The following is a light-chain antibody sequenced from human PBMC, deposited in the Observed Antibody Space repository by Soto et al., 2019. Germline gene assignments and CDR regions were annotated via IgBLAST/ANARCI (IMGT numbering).Light chain of an antibody. CDR1: QSVSSSY. Sequence: ESVLTQSAGTLSLSPGERATPSCRASQSVSSSYLAWYQQKPGQAPRLLIYGASSRATGIPDRFSGSGSGTDFTLTISRLEPEDFAVYYCQQYGSSPLTFGGGTKVDIK. CDR2: GAS. CDR3: QQYGSSPLT. V-gene: IGKV3-20*01. J-gene: IGKJ4*01.